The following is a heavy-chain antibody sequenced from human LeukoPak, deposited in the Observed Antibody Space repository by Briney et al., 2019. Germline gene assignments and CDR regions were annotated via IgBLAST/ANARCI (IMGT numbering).Heavy chain of an antibody. V-gene: IGHV3-21*01. J-gene: IGHJ4*02. Sequence: PGGSLRLSCAASGFTFSSYWMHWVRQAPGKGLEWVSSISSSSSYIYYADSVKGRFTISRDNAKNSLYLQMNSLRAEDTAVYYCARDSRVATVTNFDYWGQGTLVTVSS. D-gene: IGHD4-17*01. CDR1: GFTFSSYW. CDR3: ARDSRVATVTNFDY. CDR2: ISSSSSYI.